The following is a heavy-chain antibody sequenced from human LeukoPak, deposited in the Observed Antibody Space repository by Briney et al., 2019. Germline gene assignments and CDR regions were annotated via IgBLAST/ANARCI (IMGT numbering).Heavy chain of an antibody. CDR2: TYYRSKWFN. J-gene: IGHJ3*02. Sequence: SQTLSLTCAISGDSVSIYSAAWNWIRQSPSRGLEWLGRTYYRSKWFNDYAVSVKSRITVNPDTSKNQFSLQLNSVTPEDTAVYFCARDSGMGLDAFDIWGQGTMVTVSS. D-gene: IGHD3-10*01. V-gene: IGHV6-1*01. CDR3: ARDSGMGLDAFDI. CDR1: GDSVSIYSAA.